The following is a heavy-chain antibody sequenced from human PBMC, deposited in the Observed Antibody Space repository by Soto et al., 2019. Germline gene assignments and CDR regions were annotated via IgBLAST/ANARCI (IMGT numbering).Heavy chain of an antibody. CDR2: ISWNSGSI. D-gene: IGHD5-18*01. Sequence: PGGSLRLSCAASGFTFDDYAMHWVRQAPGKGLEWVSGISWNSGSIGYADSVKGRFTISRDNAKNSLYLQMNSLRAEDTALYYCAKSAPPPGGYSYGYIVSGFVMDVWGQGTTVTVSS. CDR3: AKSAPPPGGYSYGYIVSGFVMDV. CDR1: GFTFDDYA. J-gene: IGHJ6*02. V-gene: IGHV3-9*01.